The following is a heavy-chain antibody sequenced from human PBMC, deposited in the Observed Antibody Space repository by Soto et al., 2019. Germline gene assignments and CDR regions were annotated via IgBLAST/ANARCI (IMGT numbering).Heavy chain of an antibody. V-gene: IGHV3-49*04. D-gene: IGHD3-9*01. CDR2: IRSKAYGGTT. CDR3: TLTADYDILNYYDSRGFYYNGIDV. CDR1: GFTFGDYA. Sequence: GGSLRLSCTASGFTFGDYAMSWVRQAPGKGLEWVGFIRSKAYGGTTEYAASVKGRFTISRDDSKSIAYLQMNSLKTEDTAVYYCTLTADYDILNYYDSRGFYYNGIDVWGQGTTVTVSS. J-gene: IGHJ6*02.